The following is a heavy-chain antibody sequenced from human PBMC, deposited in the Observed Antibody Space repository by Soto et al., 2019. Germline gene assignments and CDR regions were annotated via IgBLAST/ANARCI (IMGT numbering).Heavy chain of an antibody. J-gene: IGHJ6*02. CDR2: ISSSGSTI. Sequence: GGSLRLSCAAPGFTFSSYEMNWVRQAPGKGLEWVSYISSSGSTIYYADSVKGRFTISRDNAKNSLYLQMNSLRAEDTAVYYCASGNVLRYFDRLLYRGMAVWGQGTTVTVSS. CDR1: GFTFSSYE. D-gene: IGHD3-9*01. CDR3: ASGNVLRYFDRLLYRGMAV. V-gene: IGHV3-48*03.